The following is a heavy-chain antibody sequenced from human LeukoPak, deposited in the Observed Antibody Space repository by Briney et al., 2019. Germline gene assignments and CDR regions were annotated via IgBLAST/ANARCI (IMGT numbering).Heavy chain of an antibody. D-gene: IGHD3-10*01. Sequence: ASVKVSCRASGYSITSYDINWVRQAAGQGLEWVGWMNSNSGNTGYARKFQGRVTLTRDTSINTAYMEVNSLTSEDTAVYYCARGGTLVRGVAILYGMDVWGQGTTVTVSS. CDR2: MNSNSGNT. CDR1: GYSITSYD. J-gene: IGHJ6*02. CDR3: ARGGTLVRGVAILYGMDV. V-gene: IGHV1-8*01.